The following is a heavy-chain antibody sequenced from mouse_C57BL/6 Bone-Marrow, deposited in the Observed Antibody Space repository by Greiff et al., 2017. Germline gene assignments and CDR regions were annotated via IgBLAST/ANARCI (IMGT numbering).Heavy chain of an antibody. CDR1: GYTFTSYG. CDR3: ARSSCDYYGSSFWFAY. J-gene: IGHJ3*01. CDR2: IYIGNGYT. D-gene: IGHD1-1*01. V-gene: IGHV1-58*01. Sequence: VQLQQSGAELVRPGSSVKMSCKTSGYTFTSYGINWVKQRPGQGLEWIGYIYIGNGYTEYNEKFKGKATLTSDTSSRTAYMQLSSLTSEDSAIYFCARSSCDYYGSSFWFAYWGQGTLVTVSA.